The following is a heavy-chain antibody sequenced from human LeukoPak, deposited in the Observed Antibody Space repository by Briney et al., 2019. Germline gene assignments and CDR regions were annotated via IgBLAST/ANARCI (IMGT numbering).Heavy chain of an antibody. J-gene: IGHJ4*02. CDR1: GYIFDTFA. CDR2: IGNTET. CDR3: ARDGQAFNRNWDYLEY. V-gene: IGHV3-23*01. Sequence: GESLRLSCLASGYIFDTFAMNWVRQAPGKGLEWVAGIGNTETYYADSVKGRFTISRDNSKNTIYLHMRNLRAEDTALYYCARDGQAFNRNWDYLEYWGQGTPVTVSS. D-gene: IGHD7-27*01.